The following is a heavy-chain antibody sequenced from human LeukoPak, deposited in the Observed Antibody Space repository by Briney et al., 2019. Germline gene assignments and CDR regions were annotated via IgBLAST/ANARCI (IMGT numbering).Heavy chain of an antibody. V-gene: IGHV1-3*01. D-gene: IGHD6-13*01. Sequence: ASVKVSCKASGHTFTSYAMHWVRQAPGQRLEWMGWINAGNGNTKYSQKFQGRVTITRDTSASTAYMELSSLRSEDTAVYYCAREEASSSWSPFDYWGQGTLVTVSS. CDR3: AREEASSSWSPFDY. J-gene: IGHJ4*02. CDR1: GHTFTSYA. CDR2: INAGNGNT.